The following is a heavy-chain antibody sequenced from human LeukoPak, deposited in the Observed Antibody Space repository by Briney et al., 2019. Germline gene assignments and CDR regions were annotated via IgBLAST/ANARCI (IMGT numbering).Heavy chain of an antibody. V-gene: IGHV4-59*08. J-gene: IGHJ4*02. CDR3: ARAVYSGSPHFDY. Sequence: PSETLSLTCTVSGGSISSYYWSWIRQPPGKGLEWIGYIYYSGSTDYNPSLKSRVTISLDTSKNQFSLKLSSVTAADTAVYYCARAVYSGSPHFDYWGQGILVTVSS. D-gene: IGHD1-26*01. CDR1: GGSISSYY. CDR2: IYYSGST.